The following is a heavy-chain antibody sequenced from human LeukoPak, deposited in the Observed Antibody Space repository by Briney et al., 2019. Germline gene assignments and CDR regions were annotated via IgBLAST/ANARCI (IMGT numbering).Heavy chain of an antibody. J-gene: IGHJ6*02. V-gene: IGHV1-18*01. CDR3: ARDGSVVPAADYGMDV. Sequence: ASVKVSCKASGYNFSNYAISWVRQAPGQGLEWMGWISAYYSQTNYAQKFQGRVAMTTDTSTSTAYMELKTLRSDDTAVYYCARDGSVVPAADYGMDVWGQGTTVTVSS. CDR1: GYNFSNYA. CDR2: ISAYYSQT. D-gene: IGHD2-2*01.